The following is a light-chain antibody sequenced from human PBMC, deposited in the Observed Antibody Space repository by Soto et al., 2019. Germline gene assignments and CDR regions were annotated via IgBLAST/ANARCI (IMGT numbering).Light chain of an antibody. J-gene: IGLJ1*01. CDR3: CSNAGGSTFV. CDR1: SSDIGTYNL. Sequence: QSALTQPASVSGSPGQSITISCTGTSSDIGTYNLVSWYQQHPGKAPKLIIYVATERTSGVSNRFSGSRSGNTATLTISGLQAEDEADYHCCSNAGGSTFVFGTGTKLTVL. CDR2: VAT. V-gene: IGLV2-23*01.